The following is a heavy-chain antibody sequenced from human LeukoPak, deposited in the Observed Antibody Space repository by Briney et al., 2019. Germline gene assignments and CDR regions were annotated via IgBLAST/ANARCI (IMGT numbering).Heavy chain of an antibody. D-gene: IGHD4-23*01. CDR3: ARKGGRNSPLGY. Sequence: PGGSLRLSCAASGFIFSNYWMTWVRQAPGKGPEWVANIKQDGSERDCVDSVKGRFTISRDNAKDSLYLQMNSLRAEDTAVYYCARKGGRNSPLGYWGQGTLVTVSS. CDR2: IKQDGSER. V-gene: IGHV3-7*01. J-gene: IGHJ4*02. CDR1: GFIFSNYW.